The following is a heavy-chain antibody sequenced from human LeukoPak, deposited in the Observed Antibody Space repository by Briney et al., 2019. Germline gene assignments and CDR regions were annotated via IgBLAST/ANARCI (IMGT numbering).Heavy chain of an antibody. V-gene: IGHV3-7*03. CDR3: ASSIVGANHDAFDI. CDR2: INSDGSGQ. Sequence: GGSLRLSCAASGFIFSSYWMPWVRQAPGKGLEWVANINSDGSGQDYADSVKGRFTISRDNSKNTLYLQMNSLRAEDTAVYYCASSIVGANHDAFDIWCQGTMVTVSS. J-gene: IGHJ3*02. D-gene: IGHD1-26*01. CDR1: GFIFSSYW.